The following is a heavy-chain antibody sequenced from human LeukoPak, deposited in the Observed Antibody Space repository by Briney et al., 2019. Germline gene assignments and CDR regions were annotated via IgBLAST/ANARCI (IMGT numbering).Heavy chain of an antibody. Sequence: GGSLRLSCAASGFTVSSNYMSWVRQAPGKGLEWVSVIYSGGSTYYADSVKGRFTISRDNSKNTLYLQMNSLRAEDTAVYYCAKRQTFLVATSWFFDYWGQGTLVTVSS. CDR2: IYSGGST. CDR3: AKRQTFLVATSWFFDY. V-gene: IGHV3-53*01. D-gene: IGHD5-12*01. CDR1: GFTVSSNY. J-gene: IGHJ4*02.